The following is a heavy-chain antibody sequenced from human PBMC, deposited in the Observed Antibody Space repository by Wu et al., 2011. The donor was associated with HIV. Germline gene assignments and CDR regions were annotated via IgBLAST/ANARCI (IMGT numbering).Heavy chain of an antibody. J-gene: IGHJ6*02. D-gene: IGHD3-22*01. CDR2: ITPIFGTA. CDR3: AIADSSNSGGVSPGGVYYYYGMDV. CDR1: GGTFSSYA. V-gene: IGHV1-69*06. Sequence: QVQLVQSGAEVKKPGSSVKVSCKASGGTFSSYAISWVRQAPGQGLEWMGRITPIFGTANYAQKFQGRVTITADKSTSTAYMELSSLRSEDTAVYYCAIADSSNSGGVSPGGVYYYYGMDVWGQGTTVTVSS.